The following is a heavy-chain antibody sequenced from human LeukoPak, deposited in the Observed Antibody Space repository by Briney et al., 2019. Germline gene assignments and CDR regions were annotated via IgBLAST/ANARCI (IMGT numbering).Heavy chain of an antibody. J-gene: IGHJ3*02. CDR1: GFTFSSYA. CDR3: VWELDAFDI. Sequence: GGSLRLSCAASGFTFSSYAMHWVRQAPGKGLEWVAVISYDGSNKYYADSVKGRFTISRDNSKNTLYLQMNSLRAEDTAVYYCVWELDAFDIWGQGTMVTVSS. CDR2: ISYDGSNK. V-gene: IGHV3-30*04.